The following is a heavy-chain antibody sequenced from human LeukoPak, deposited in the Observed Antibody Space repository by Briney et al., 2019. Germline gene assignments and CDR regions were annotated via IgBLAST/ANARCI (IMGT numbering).Heavy chain of an antibody. J-gene: IGHJ4*02. CDR1: GGSISSGGYY. V-gene: IGHV4-31*03. Sequence: SETLSLTCTVSGGSISSGGYYWSWIRQHPGKGLEWIGYIYYSGSTYYNPSLKSRVTISVDTSKNQFSLKLSSVTAADTAVYYCARDHSSLGQLDPTHFDYWGQGTLVTVSS. D-gene: IGHD6-13*01. CDR2: IYYSGST. CDR3: ARDHSSLGQLDPTHFDY.